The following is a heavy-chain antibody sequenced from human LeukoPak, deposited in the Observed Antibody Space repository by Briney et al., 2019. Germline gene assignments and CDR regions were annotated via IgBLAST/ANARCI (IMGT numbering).Heavy chain of an antibody. V-gene: IGHV4-39*01. CDR1: GFSISSSSYY. D-gene: IGHD2-15*01. Sequence: SETLSLTCTVSGFSISSSSYYWRCIRQPPGKGLEWIGSIYYSGSTYYNPSLKSRVTISVDTSKNKFSLKLSSVTAADAAVYYCARLRIGGSGRIDYWGQGTLVTVSS. CDR3: ARLRIGGSGRIDY. J-gene: IGHJ4*02. CDR2: IYYSGST.